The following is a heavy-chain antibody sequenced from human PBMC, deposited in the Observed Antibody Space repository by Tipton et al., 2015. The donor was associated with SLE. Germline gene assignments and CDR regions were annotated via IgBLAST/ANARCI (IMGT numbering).Heavy chain of an antibody. V-gene: IGHV4-4*02. J-gene: IGHJ6*04. CDR1: GGSISSSNW. Sequence: TLSLTCAVSGGSISSSNWWSWVRQPPGKGLEWIGEINHSGSTNYNPSLKSRVTISVDTSKNQFSLKLSSVTAADTAVYYCARGFGSGAGMDVWGKGTTVTVSS. CDR2: INHSGST. D-gene: IGHD3-10*01. CDR3: ARGFGSGAGMDV.